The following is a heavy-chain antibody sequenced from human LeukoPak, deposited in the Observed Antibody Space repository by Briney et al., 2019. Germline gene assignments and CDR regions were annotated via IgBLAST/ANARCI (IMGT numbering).Heavy chain of an antibody. Sequence: PGGSLRLSCGASGFTFTSYAMNWVRQAPGKGLEWVSAISSSSSYIYYADSVKGRFTISRDNAKNSLYLQMNSLRAEDTAVYHCARGPGDVWGQGTLVTVSS. CDR1: GFTFTSYA. V-gene: IGHV3-21*01. J-gene: IGHJ4*02. CDR3: ARGPGDV. CDR2: ISSSSSYI. D-gene: IGHD3-10*01.